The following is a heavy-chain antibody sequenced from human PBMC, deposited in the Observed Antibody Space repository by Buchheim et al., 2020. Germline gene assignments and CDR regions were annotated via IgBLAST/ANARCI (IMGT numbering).Heavy chain of an antibody. CDR2: IHPSGGST. Sequence: QVQLVQSGAEVKKPGASMKVSCKAYGYIFTNYHMHWVRQAPGQGPQWMGIIHPSGGSTIYAQNFQGRVTMSRDTSTSTVYLELSRLRSEDTAVYYCARDKFDGQLPGNYWGQGTL. CDR3: ARDKFDGQLPGNY. D-gene: IGHD3-9*01. J-gene: IGHJ4*02. CDR1: GYIFTNYH. V-gene: IGHV1-46*01.